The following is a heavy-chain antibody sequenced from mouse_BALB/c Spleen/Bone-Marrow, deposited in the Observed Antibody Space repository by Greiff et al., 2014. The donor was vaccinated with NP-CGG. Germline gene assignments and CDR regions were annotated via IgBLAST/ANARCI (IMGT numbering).Heavy chain of an antibody. J-gene: IGHJ4*01. CDR2: ISSGSSTI. D-gene: IGHD3-3*01. V-gene: IGHV5-17*02. CDR1: GFTFSGFG. CDR3: TRSGTLGSMDY. Sequence: VQLKESGGGLVQPGGSRKLSCAASGFTFSGFGMHWVRQAPEKGLEWVAYISSGSSTIYYADTMKGRFTISRDNPKNTLFLQMASLRSEDTAMYYCTRSGTLGSMDYWGQGTSVTVSS.